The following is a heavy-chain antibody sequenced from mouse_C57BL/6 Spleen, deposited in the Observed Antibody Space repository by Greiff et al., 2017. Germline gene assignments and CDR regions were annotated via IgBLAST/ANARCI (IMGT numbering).Heavy chain of an antibody. V-gene: IGHV1-26*01. CDR1: GYTFTDYY. D-gene: IGHD1-1*01. CDR2: LNPNNGGT. CDR3: ARRDYYGSQYCFDY. Sequence: VQLQQSGPELVKPGASVKISCKASGYTFTDYYMNWVKQSHGKSLEWIGDLNPNNGGTSYNQKFKGKATLTVDKSSSTAYMELRSLTSEDFAVYYCARRDYYGSQYCFDYWGQGTTLTVSS. J-gene: IGHJ2*01.